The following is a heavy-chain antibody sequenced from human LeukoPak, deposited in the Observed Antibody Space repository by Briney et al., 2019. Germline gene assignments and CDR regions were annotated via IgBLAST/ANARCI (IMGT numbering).Heavy chain of an antibody. CDR3: AHSIGGYSYGDLGY. V-gene: IGHV2-5*01. J-gene: IGHJ4*02. CDR2: IYWNDDK. D-gene: IGHD5-18*01. CDR1: GFSLSTSGVG. Sequence: SGPTLVNPTQTLTLTCTFSGFSLSTSGVGVGWIRQPPGKALEWLALIYWNDDKRYSPSLKSRLTITKDTSKNQVVLTMSNMHAVESATYYCAHSIGGYSYGDLGYWGQGTLVTVSS.